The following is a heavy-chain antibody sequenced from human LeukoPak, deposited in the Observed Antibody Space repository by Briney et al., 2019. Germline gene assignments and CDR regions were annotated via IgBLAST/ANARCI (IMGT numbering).Heavy chain of an antibody. J-gene: IGHJ4*02. D-gene: IGHD2-15*01. CDR2: ISGSGGST. V-gene: IGHV3-23*01. Sequence: GGSLRLSFAASGFTFSSYAMSWVRQAPGKGLEWVSAISGSGGSTNYADSVKGRFTISRDNSKNTLYLQMNSLRAEDTAVFYCAKTGVGYCTGGSCSAADYWGQGTLVTVSS. CDR1: GFTFSSYA. CDR3: AKTGVGYCTGGSCSAADY.